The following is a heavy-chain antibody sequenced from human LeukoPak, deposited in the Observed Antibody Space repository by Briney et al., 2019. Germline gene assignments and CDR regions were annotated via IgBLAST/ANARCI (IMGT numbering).Heavy chain of an antibody. J-gene: IGHJ6*02. CDR2: IYTSGST. CDR3: ARDPIYSNTTVYYYYGMDV. V-gene: IGHV4-4*07. Sequence: SETLSLTCTVSGGSISSYYWSWIRQPAGKGLEWIGRIYTSGSTNYNPSLKSRVTMSVDTSKNQFSLKLSSVTAADTAVYYCARDPIYSNTTVYYYYGMDVWGQGTTVTASS. CDR1: GGSISSYY. D-gene: IGHD4-11*01.